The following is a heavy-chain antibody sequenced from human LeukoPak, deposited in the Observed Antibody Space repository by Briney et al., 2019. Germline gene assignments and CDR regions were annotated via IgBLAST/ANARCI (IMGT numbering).Heavy chain of an antibody. Sequence: GSSVKVSCKASGGTFSSYAISWVRQAPGQGLEWMGGIIPIFGTANYAQKFQGRVTITADESTSTAYMELSSLRSEDTAVYYCARGPLWRWATTLYDYWGQGTLVTVSS. CDR2: IIPIFGTA. CDR3: ARGPLWRWATTLYDY. V-gene: IGHV1-69*01. CDR1: GGTFSSYA. J-gene: IGHJ4*02. D-gene: IGHD3-3*01.